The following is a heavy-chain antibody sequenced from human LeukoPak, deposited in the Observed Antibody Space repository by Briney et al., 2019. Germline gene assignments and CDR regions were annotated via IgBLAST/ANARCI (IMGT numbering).Heavy chain of an antibody. Sequence: ASVKVSCKASGYTFTSYYIHWVRQAPGQGLEWMGMISPSGGSTTYAQKFQGRVTMTRDTSTSTVYMELSSLRSEDTAVYYCAREDSSSCMDWGQGTLVTVSS. J-gene: IGHJ4*02. CDR2: ISPSGGST. D-gene: IGHD6-6*01. CDR1: GYTFTSYY. CDR3: AREDSSSCMD. V-gene: IGHV1-46*03.